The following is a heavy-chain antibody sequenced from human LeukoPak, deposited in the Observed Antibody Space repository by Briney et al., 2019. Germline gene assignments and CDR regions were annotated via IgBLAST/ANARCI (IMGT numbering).Heavy chain of an antibody. D-gene: IGHD1-7*01. J-gene: IGHJ4*02. V-gene: IGHV3-74*01. CDR2: IKSDGSST. CDR1: GFTFSSYW. CDR3: ASYNWNFLNDY. Sequence: ETGGSLRLSCAASGFTFSSYWMYWVRQAPGKGLVWVSRIKSDGSSTAYADSVKGRFTISRDNAKNTLYLQMNSLRAEDTAMYYCASYNWNFLNDYWGQGTLVTVSS.